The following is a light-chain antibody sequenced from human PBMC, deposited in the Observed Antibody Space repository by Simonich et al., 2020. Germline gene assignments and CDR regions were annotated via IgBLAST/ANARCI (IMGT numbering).Light chain of an antibody. CDR2: DAS. CDR3: QQRSNWPPLT. V-gene: IGKV3-11*01. J-gene: IGKJ4*01. Sequence: EIVMTQSPATLSVSPGEGTTLSCRASQSVSSYLSPYQQNPGPAPRPLIYDASNRATGIPARFSGSGSGTDFTLTISSLEPEDFAVYYCQQRSNWPPLTFGGGTKVEIK. CDR1: QSVSSY.